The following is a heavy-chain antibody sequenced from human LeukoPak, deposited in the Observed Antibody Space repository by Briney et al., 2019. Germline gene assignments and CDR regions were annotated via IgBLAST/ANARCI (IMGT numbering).Heavy chain of an antibody. CDR3: ARVSRGYSYAFDY. CDR1: GFTFSSYE. V-gene: IGHV3-48*03. Sequence: GGSLRLSCAASGFTFSSYEMNWVRQAPGKGLEWVSYISSSGSTIYYADSVKGRFTISRDNAKNSLYLQMNSLRAEDTAVYYCARVSRGYSYAFDYWGQGTLVTVSS. J-gene: IGHJ4*02. CDR2: ISSSGSTI. D-gene: IGHD5-18*01.